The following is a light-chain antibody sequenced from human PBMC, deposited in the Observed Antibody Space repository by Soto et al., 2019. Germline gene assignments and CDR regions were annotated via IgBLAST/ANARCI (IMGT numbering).Light chain of an antibody. CDR1: SSDVGGYNY. CDR2: DVS. V-gene: IGLV2-14*01. Sequence: QSALTQPASVSGSPGQSITISCTGTSSDVGGYNYVSWYQQHPGKAPKLMIYDVSNRPSGLSNRFSGSKSGNTASLTNSGLQAEDEADYYFSSYTSSSTLYVVFGGGTKLTVL. J-gene: IGLJ2*01. CDR3: SSYTSSSTLYVV.